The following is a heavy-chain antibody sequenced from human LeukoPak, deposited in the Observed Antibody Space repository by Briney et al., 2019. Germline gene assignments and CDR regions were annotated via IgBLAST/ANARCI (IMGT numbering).Heavy chain of an antibody. CDR1: GGSISSSSYY. Sequence: SETLSLTCTVSGGSISSSSYYWGWIRQPPGKGLEWIGTIFYSGSTYYNPSLKSRVTVSLDTSKNQFSPKLSSVTAADTAVYYCARQSIAAADARTDYWGQGTLVTVSS. V-gene: IGHV4-39*07. J-gene: IGHJ4*02. CDR3: ARQSIAAADARTDY. CDR2: IFYSGST. D-gene: IGHD6-13*01.